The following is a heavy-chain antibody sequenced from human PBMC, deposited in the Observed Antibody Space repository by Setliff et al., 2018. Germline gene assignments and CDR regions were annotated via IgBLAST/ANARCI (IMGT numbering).Heavy chain of an antibody. J-gene: IGHJ6*03. CDR3: AREQWLDPLGYYYMDV. Sequence: LSLTCTVSGGSISSYYWSWIRQPAGKGLEWIGRIYTSGSTNHNPSLKSRVTMSVDTSKNKFSLKLSSVTAADTAVYSCAREQWLDPLGYYYMDVWAKGTTVTVS. V-gene: IGHV4-4*07. CDR1: GGSISSYY. CDR2: IYTSGST. D-gene: IGHD6-19*01.